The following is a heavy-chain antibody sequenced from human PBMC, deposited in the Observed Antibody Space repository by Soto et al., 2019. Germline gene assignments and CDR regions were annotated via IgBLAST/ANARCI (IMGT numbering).Heavy chain of an antibody. CDR2: ISAYNGNT. CDR3: ARAITIFTGYAYYYYGMDV. V-gene: IGHV1-18*01. Sequence: ASVKVSCKASGYTFTSYGISWVRQAPGQGLEWMGWISAYNGNTNYAQKLQGRVTMTTDTSTSTAYMELRSLRSDDTAVYYCARAITIFTGYAYYYYGMDVWGQGTTVTVSS. J-gene: IGHJ6*02. D-gene: IGHD3-3*01. CDR1: GYTFTSYG.